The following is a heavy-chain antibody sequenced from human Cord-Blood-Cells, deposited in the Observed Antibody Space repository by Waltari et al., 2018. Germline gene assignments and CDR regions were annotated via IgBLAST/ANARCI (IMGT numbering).Heavy chain of an antibody. CDR3: ARRNYDILTGYDY. CDR1: GGSFSAYS. J-gene: IGHJ4*02. D-gene: IGHD3-9*01. Sequence: QVQLQQWGAVLLKPSETLSLTFAVYGGSFSAYSSGWIRQPPGKGLEWIGEINHSGSTDNNPCSTCRVTISVDTAKKQFSLKLSFVTAADSAVYYWARRNYDILTGYDYWGQGTRVTVSS. V-gene: IGHV4-34*01. CDR2: INHSGST.